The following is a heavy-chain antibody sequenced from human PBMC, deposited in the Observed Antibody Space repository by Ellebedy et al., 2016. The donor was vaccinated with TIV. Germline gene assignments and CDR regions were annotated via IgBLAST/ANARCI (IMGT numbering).Heavy chain of an antibody. CDR2: MNPNSGNT. CDR3: ARAGDTQGDY. Sequence: ASVKVSXKASGGTFSSYAISWVRQAPGQGLEWMGWMNPNSGNTGYAQKFQGRVTMTRDTSISTAYMELSSLRSDDTAVYFCARAGDTQGDYWGQGTLVIVSS. V-gene: IGHV1-8*02. D-gene: IGHD3-16*01. CDR1: GGTFSSYA. J-gene: IGHJ4*02.